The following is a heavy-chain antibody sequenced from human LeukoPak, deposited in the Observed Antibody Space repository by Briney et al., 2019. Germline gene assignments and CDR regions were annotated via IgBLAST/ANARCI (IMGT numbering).Heavy chain of an antibody. D-gene: IGHD1-1*01. CDR1: GGSLSGYY. V-gene: IGHV4-59*12. J-gene: IGHJ4*02. CDR3: ARRISSWNVYIDK. CDR2: IYSSGTT. Sequence: SETLSLTCSVSGGSLSGYYWSWIRQTPGKGLEWIGYIYSSGTTNYNRALQSRVTISLDTAKNQFSLSETSVTAADTAMYFCARRISSWNVYIDKWGQGIQVTVSS.